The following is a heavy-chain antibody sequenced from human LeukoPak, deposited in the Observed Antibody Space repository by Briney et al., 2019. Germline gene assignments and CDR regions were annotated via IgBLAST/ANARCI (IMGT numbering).Heavy chain of an antibody. CDR2: INHSGST. CDR1: GGSFSGYY. Sequence: SETLSLTCAVYGGSFSGYYWSWIRQPPGKGLEWIGEINHSGSTNYNPSLKSRVTISVDTSKNQFSLKLSSVTAADTAVYYCARHADYYYDSSGYYESGFTFDYWGQGTLVTVSS. V-gene: IGHV4-34*01. J-gene: IGHJ4*02. CDR3: ARHADYYYDSSGYYESGFTFDY. D-gene: IGHD3-22*01.